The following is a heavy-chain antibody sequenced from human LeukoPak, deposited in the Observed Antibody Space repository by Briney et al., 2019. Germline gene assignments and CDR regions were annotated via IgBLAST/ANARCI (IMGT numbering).Heavy chain of an antibody. CDR2: INPNSGGT. J-gene: IGHJ5*02. V-gene: IGHV1-2*02. D-gene: IGHD3-16*01. CDR3: ARDSLMITFGGVPGDWFDP. Sequence: GASVKVSCKASGYTFTGYYMHWVRQAPGQGLEWMGWINPNSGGTNYAQKFQGRVTMTRDTSISTAYMELSRLRSDDTAVYYCARDSLMITFGGVPGDWFDPWGQGTLVTVSS. CDR1: GYTFTGYY.